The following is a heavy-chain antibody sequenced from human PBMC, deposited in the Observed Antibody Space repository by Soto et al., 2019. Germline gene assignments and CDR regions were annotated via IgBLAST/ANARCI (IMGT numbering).Heavy chain of an antibody. Sequence: EMQLLESGGGWVQPGGSLRLSCAASGFTFSHYAMSWVRQAPGRGLEWVSTIIAGGGDTYYAESVKGRFTIARDTSKNTMSMQLNSLRAEDPALEYWAKNYSSDFGTYLYHFDCWGQGTLVTVSS. CDR1: GFTFSHYA. D-gene: IGHD2-21*01. J-gene: IGHJ4*02. CDR3: AKNYSSDFGTYLYHFDC. CDR2: IIAGGGDT. V-gene: IGHV3-23*01.